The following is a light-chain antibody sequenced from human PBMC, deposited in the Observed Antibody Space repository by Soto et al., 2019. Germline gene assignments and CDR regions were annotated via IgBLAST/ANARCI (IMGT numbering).Light chain of an antibody. CDR3: QQYYGIPFP. V-gene: IGKV4-1*01. J-gene: IGKJ4*01. CDR2: WAS. CDR1: QSILYSSSNKNY. Sequence: DIVLTQSPDSLAVSLGERATINCKSSQSILYSSSNKNYLTWYQQKPGQPPKLLIYWASTRESGVPDRFSGSGSGTDFTLTISSLQADDVAVYYCQQYYGIPFPFGGGTKVEIK.